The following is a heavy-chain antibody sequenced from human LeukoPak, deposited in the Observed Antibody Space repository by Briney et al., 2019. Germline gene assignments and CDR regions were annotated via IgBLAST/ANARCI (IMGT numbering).Heavy chain of an antibody. CDR1: GFFFRTYG. CDR2: IRYDGSDK. CDR3: ARASLRHLVRTSCHLAL. V-gene: IGHV3-30*02. D-gene: IGHD6-6*01. Sequence: GVSLRLSCAASGFFFRTYGIHWVRQDPGKGLEWVSFIRYDGSDKYYVDSVRGRFSVSRDNSRNTLYLQMNSLRPEDTGIYFCARASLRHLVRTSCHLALWGQGTVVTVSS. J-gene: IGHJ4*02.